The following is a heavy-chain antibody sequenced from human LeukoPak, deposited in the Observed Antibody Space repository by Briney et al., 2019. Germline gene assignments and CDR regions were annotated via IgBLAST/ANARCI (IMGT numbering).Heavy chain of an antibody. CDR2: ISGSGGST. V-gene: IGHV3-23*01. Sequence: GGSLRLSCAASGFSFSNAWMSWVRQAPGKGLEWVSAISGSGGSTYYADSVKGRFTISRDNSKNTLYLQMNSLRAEDTAVYYCAKVAIFGVVTHPYYFDYWGQGTLVTVSS. J-gene: IGHJ4*02. D-gene: IGHD3-3*01. CDR1: GFSFSNAW. CDR3: AKVAIFGVVTHPYYFDY.